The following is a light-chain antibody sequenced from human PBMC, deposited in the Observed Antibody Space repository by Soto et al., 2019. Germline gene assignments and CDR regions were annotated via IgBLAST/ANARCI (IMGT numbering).Light chain of an antibody. CDR3: SSFTTSTSYV. CDR1: SSDVGAYVY. Sequence: QSVLTQPASVSGSPGQSITISCTGTSSDVGAYVYVSWYQQHPGEVPKLMIFDVSDRPSGVSNRFSGSKSGNTASLTISGLQAEDEADYYCSSFTTSTSYVFGTGTKLTVL. CDR2: DVS. J-gene: IGLJ1*01. V-gene: IGLV2-14*03.